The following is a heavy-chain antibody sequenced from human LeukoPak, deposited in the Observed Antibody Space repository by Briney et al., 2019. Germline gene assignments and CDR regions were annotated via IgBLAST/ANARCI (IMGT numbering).Heavy chain of an antibody. CDR2: INHSGST. CDR1: GGSFSGYY. CDR3: AREGSYYSPRFDY. J-gene: IGHJ4*02. Sequence: SETLSLTCAVYGGSFSGYYWSWIRQPPGKGLEWVGEINHSGSTNYNPYLKSRITISVDTSKNQFSLKLSPVTAADTAVYYCAREGSYYSPRFDYWGQGTLVTVSP. V-gene: IGHV4-34*01. D-gene: IGHD1-26*01.